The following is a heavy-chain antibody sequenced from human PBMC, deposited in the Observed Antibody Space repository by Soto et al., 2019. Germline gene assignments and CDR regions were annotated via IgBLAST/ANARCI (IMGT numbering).Heavy chain of an antibody. CDR2: ISYSGNT. D-gene: IGHD6-19*01. CDR1: GGSIKSGDYC. CDR3: AREVSPNSRGWYTVLVRWFDP. V-gene: IGHV4-31*03. Sequence: QVQLQESGPGLVKPSQTLSLTCTVSGGSIKSGDYCWSWVRQVPGKGLEWIGFISYSGNTHYNPSLESRVTISKDTSKNQFSLRLNSMTAADSAVYYCAREVSPNSRGWYTVLVRWFDPWGQGTLVTVSS. J-gene: IGHJ5*02.